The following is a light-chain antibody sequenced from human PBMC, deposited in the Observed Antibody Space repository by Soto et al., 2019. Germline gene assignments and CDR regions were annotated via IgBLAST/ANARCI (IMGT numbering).Light chain of an antibody. CDR2: GAS. V-gene: IGKV3-20*01. J-gene: IGKJ2*01. Sequence: EIVLTQSPGTLALSPGERATLSCRASQSVSSSYLAWYQQKPGQAPRLLIYGASSRATGIPDRLSGSGSGTAFTLNISRLEPEDFAVYYWQQYGSSRVTFGQGTKLDIK. CDR1: QSVSSSY. CDR3: QQYGSSRVT.